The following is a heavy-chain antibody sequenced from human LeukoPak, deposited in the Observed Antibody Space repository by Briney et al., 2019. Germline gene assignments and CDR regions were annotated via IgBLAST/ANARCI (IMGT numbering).Heavy chain of an antibody. Sequence: SETLSLTCTVSSDSITSSYWSWIRQPPGKGLEWIGYIHYTGLTNYNPSLKSRVTISVDTSKNQFSMKLTSVTAADTAVYYCARLRPMTAVSTYYYHAMDVWGQGTTVTVSS. V-gene: IGHV4-59*08. CDR1: SDSITSSY. J-gene: IGHJ6*02. CDR3: ARLRPMTAVSTYYYHAMDV. D-gene: IGHD4-17*01. CDR2: IHYTGLT.